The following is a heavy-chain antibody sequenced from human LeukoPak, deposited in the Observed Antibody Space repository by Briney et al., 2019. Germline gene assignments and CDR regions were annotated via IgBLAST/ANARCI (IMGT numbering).Heavy chain of an antibody. V-gene: IGHV4-38-2*02. CDR3: ARDLDCSGGSCSNWFDP. CDR1: GYSISSGYY. J-gene: IGHJ5*02. Sequence: SETLSLTCTVSGYSISSGYYWGWIRQPPGKGLEWIGSIYHSGSTYYNTSLKRRVTISVDTSKNQFSLKLSSVTAADTAVYDCARDLDCSGGSCSNWFDPWGQGTLVTVSS. CDR2: IYHSGST. D-gene: IGHD2-15*01.